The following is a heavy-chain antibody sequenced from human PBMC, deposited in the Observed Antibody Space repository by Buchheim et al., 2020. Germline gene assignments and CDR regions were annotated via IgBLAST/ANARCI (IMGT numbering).Heavy chain of an antibody. Sequence: EVQLLESGGGLVQPGGSLRLSCEASGFTFTTYAMTWVRQAPGKGLEWVSAISGSGDGTYYAASVKGRFTISRDNSRNTLYLQMNNLRAEDTAVYFCAKVLGVRQWLENCDYWGQGTL. D-gene: IGHD6-19*01. J-gene: IGHJ4*02. CDR1: GFTFTTYA. CDR2: ISGSGDGT. CDR3: AKVLGVRQWLENCDY. V-gene: IGHV3-23*01.